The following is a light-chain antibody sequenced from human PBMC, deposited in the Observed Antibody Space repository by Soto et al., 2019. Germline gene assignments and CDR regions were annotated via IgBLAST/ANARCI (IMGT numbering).Light chain of an antibody. CDR1: QGINIF. CDR2: AAS. CDR3: QQTYSNLWT. V-gene: IGKV1-9*01. J-gene: IGKJ1*01. Sequence: DIQLTQSPSFLSASVGDRVTITCRASQGINIFLAWFQQKPGKAPNLLISAASTLQSGVPSRFSGSGSETEFTLTINNLQREDFADYFCQQTYSNLWTFGQGTKVDIK.